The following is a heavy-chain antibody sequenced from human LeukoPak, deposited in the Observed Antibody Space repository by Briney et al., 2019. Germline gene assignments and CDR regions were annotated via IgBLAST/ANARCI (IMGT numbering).Heavy chain of an antibody. V-gene: IGHV3-30*02. J-gene: IGHJ4*02. Sequence: GGSLRLSCAASGFTFSSSVMHWVRQAPGKGLEWVAFIRYDGNSKFYADSVKGRFTISRDNSKNTLYLQMNSLRTEDTAVYFCAKDHRLGGSCYSGYFDYWGQGTLVTVSS. CDR2: IRYDGNSK. CDR1: GFTFSSSV. CDR3: AKDHRLGGSCYSGYFDY. D-gene: IGHD2-15*01.